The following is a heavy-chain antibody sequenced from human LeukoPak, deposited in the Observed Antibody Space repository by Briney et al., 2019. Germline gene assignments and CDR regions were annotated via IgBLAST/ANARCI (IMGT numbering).Heavy chain of an antibody. V-gene: IGHV3-30*02. CDR3: AKADRGYCSGGSCYSPWGGYYYYGMDV. J-gene: IGHJ6*02. Sequence: GGSLRLSCAASGFTFSSYGMHWVRQAPGKGLEWVAFIRYDGSNKYYADSVKGRFTISRDNSKNTLYLQMNSLRAEDTAVYYCAKADRGYCSGGSCYSPWGGYYYYGMDVWGQGTTVTVSS. D-gene: IGHD2-15*01. CDR1: GFTFSSYG. CDR2: IRYDGSNK.